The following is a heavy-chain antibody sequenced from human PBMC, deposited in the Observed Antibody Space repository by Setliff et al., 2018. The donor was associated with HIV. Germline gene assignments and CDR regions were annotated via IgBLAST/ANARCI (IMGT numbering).Heavy chain of an antibody. Sequence: GGSLRLSCAASGFTFSNYAMGWVRQGPGKGLEWVSTIGAAGYPTHYAESVKGRFTISNDNSQNALYLQMNSLTDEDTAVYYCAKVFAFGVDGFDIWGQGTMVTVSS. CDR1: GFTFSNYA. D-gene: IGHD3-10*01. CDR3: AKVFAFGVDGFDI. CDR2: IGAAGYPT. J-gene: IGHJ3*02. V-gene: IGHV3-23*01.